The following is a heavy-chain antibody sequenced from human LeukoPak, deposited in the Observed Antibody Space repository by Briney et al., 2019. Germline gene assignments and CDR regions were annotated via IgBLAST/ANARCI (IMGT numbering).Heavy chain of an antibody. J-gene: IGHJ5*02. D-gene: IGHD2-21*01. Sequence: SGGSLRLSCAASGFTFSRSWMTWVRQAPGKGLEWVASINEDGSEIHYVDSVKGRFTISRDNAKDSLYLQMNSLTAEDTATHYCVRSYHPGGWFDPWGQGTLVTVSS. V-gene: IGHV3-7*01. CDR3: VRSYHPGGWFDP. CDR2: INEDGSEI. CDR1: GFTFSRSW.